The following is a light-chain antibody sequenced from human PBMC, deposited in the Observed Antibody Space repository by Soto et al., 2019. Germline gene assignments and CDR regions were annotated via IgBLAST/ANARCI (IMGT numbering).Light chain of an antibody. CDR2: GAS. J-gene: IGKJ1*01. CDR3: QPYGGSVQT. Sequence: VSTASPCTSLLRAGATATLSRRPSRSVGSNYLAWYQQRPGQTPNLLIFGASHRAPDIPDRLTGSVSGTHFPLTISSLEPEHFAVYYCQPYGGSVQTFGQGTKVDIK. V-gene: IGKV3-20*01. CDR1: RSVGSNY.